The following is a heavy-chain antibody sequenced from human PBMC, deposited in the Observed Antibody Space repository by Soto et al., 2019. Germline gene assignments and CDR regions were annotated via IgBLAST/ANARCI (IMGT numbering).Heavy chain of an antibody. CDR2: RNPSGGST. J-gene: IGHJ6*01. Sequence: GASVKGSGNASGYTFNCYYMHWVREAPGQGLEGVGIRNPSGGSTSYAQKFRGRVTMTRDTCTSTVYMGLSSLRSEDTAVYDCARDGTIPQLITIFGVVTPENGMNVWRQGTTVTVS. D-gene: IGHD3-3*01. V-gene: IGHV1-46*02. CDR3: ARDGTIPQLITIFGVVTPENGMNV. CDR1: GYTFNCYY.